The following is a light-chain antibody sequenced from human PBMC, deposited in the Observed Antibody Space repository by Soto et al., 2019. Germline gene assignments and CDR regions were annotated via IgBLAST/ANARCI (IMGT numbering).Light chain of an antibody. CDR1: QRFGRSN. Sequence: EILLTQSPCTLALSPGERGTLSCRASQRFGRSNLAWYQQKPGQAPRLLIYSTSSRATGIPERFSGSGSGTDFTLTISSLEPEDFEVYYCQQRSNWPPTFGGGTKVDIK. J-gene: IGKJ4*01. CDR2: STS. CDR3: QQRSNWPPT. V-gene: IGKV3D-20*02.